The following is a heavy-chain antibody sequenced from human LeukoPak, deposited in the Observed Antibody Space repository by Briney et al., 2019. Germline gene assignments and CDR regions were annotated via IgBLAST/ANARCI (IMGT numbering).Heavy chain of an antibody. J-gene: IGHJ4*02. CDR1: GFSFDDYA. Sequence: PGGSLRLSCAASGFSFDDYAMNWVRQAPGKGLEWVSLISGLGDIIHYADSVKGRLTISRDNSRNSLYLQMNSLTTEDTAFYYCAKMGDQWLSMDSSRRGTLVTVSS. CDR3: AKMGDQWLSMDS. V-gene: IGHV3-43*02. D-gene: IGHD6-19*01. CDR2: ISGLGDII.